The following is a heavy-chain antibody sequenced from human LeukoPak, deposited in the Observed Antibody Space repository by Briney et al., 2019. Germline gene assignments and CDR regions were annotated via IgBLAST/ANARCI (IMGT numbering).Heavy chain of an antibody. Sequence: GGSLRLSCAASGFTFSDYYMSWIRQAPGKGLEWVSYISSSGGTIYYADSVKGRSTISRGNAKNSLYLQMNSPRAEDTAVYYCARGGAAAGKDFDYWGQGTLVTVSS. D-gene: IGHD6-13*01. CDR3: ARGGAAAGKDFDY. CDR1: GFTFSDYY. J-gene: IGHJ4*02. CDR2: ISSSGGTI. V-gene: IGHV3-11*01.